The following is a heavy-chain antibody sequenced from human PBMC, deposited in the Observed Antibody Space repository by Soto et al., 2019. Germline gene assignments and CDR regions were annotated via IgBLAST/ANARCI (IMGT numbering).Heavy chain of an antibody. Sequence: SLRLSCAASGFTFSSYGMHWVRQAPGKGLEWVAVISYDGSNKYYADSVKGRFTISRDNSKNTLYLQMNSLRAEDTAVYYCAKSTQQLVRRGMDVWGQGTTVTVSS. J-gene: IGHJ6*02. V-gene: IGHV3-30*18. CDR2: ISYDGSNK. CDR3: AKSTQQLVRRGMDV. D-gene: IGHD6-13*01. CDR1: GFTFSSYG.